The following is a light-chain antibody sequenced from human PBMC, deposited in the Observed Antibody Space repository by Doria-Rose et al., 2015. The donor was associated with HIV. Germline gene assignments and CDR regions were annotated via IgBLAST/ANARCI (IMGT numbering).Light chain of an antibody. Sequence: LTQSPGTLSLSPGERATLSCRASQSFSSTYLAWYQQKPGQAPSLLIYDGSTMATGIPDRFSASGSGTDFTLTINRLEPEDFALYYCHRYGTSWTFGQGTKVEI. CDR2: DGS. CDR1: QSFSSTY. V-gene: IGKV3-20*01. CDR3: HRYGTSWT. J-gene: IGKJ1*01.